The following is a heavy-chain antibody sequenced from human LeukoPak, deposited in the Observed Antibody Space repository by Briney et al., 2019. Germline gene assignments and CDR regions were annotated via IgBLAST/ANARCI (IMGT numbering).Heavy chain of an antibody. Sequence: PGGSLRLSCAASGFTFSSYSMNWVRQAPGKGLEWVSYISSSSSTIYYADSVKGRFTISRDNAKNSLYLQMNSLRDEDTAVYYCARDLELVPPYGGNSEGFDYWGQGTLVTVSS. V-gene: IGHV3-48*02. D-gene: IGHD4-23*01. CDR3: ARDLELVPPYGGNSEGFDY. J-gene: IGHJ4*02. CDR1: GFTFSSYS. CDR2: ISSSSSTI.